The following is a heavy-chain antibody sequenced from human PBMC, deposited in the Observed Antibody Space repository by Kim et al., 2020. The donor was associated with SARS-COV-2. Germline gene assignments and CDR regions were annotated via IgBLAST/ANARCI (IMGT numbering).Heavy chain of an antibody. J-gene: IGHJ6*02. CDR2: INTNTGNP. CDR3: ARDLSSLKYCSGGSCHYYYYGMDV. D-gene: IGHD2-15*01. Sequence: ASVKVSCKASGYTFTSYAMNWVRQAPGQGLEWMGWINTNTGNPTYAQGFTGRFVFSLDTSVSTAYLQISSLKAEDTAVYYCARDLSSLKYCSGGSCHYYYYGMDVWGQGTTVTVSS. CDR1: GYTFTSYA. V-gene: IGHV7-4-1*02.